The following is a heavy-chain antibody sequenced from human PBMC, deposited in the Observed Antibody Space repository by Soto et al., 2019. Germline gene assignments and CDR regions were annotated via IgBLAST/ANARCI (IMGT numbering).Heavy chain of an antibody. CDR1: GFSLSTGGVG. J-gene: IGHJ5*02. CDR2: IYWNDDK. D-gene: IGHD1-20*01. V-gene: IGHV2-5*01. CDR3: APYRGFPARYNWFDP. Sequence: SGPTLVNPTQTLTLTCTFSGFSLSTGGVGVGWIRQPPGKALEWLALIYWNDDKRYNPSLMSRLTITKDTSKNQVVLTMTNMDPVDTATYYCAPYRGFPARYNWFDPWGQGTLVTVSS.